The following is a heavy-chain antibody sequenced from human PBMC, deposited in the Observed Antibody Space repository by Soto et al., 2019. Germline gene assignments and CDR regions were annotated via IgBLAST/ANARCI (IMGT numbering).Heavy chain of an antibody. CDR2: IIPIFGTA. CDR3: ASGGGYCSSTSCCNPLYYYYYGMDV. CDR1: GGTFSSYA. J-gene: IGHJ6*02. Sequence: QVQLVQSGAEVKKPGSSVKVSCKASGGTFSSYAISWVRQAPGQGLEWMGGIIPIFGTANYAQKFQGRVTITADKSTSTAYMELSSLRSEDTAVYYCASGGGYCSSTSCCNPLYYYYYGMDVWGQGTTVTVSS. D-gene: IGHD2-2*01. V-gene: IGHV1-69*06.